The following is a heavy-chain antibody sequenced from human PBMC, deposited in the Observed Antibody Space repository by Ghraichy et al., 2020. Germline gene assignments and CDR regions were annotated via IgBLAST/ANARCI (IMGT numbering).Heavy chain of an antibody. J-gene: IGHJ4*02. CDR3: AKDTTRYYDFWSGYLITSYFDY. CDR2: ISWNSGSI. V-gene: IGHV3-9*01. CDR1: GFTFDDYA. D-gene: IGHD3-3*01. Sequence: GGSLRLSCAASGFTFDDYAMHWVRQAPGKGLEWVSGISWNSGSIGYADSVKGRFTISRDNAKNSLYLQMNSLRAEDTALYYCAKDTTRYYDFWSGYLITSYFDYWGQGTLVTVSS.